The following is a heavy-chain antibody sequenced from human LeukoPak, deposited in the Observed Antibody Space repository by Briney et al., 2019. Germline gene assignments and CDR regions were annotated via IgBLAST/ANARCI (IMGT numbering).Heavy chain of an antibody. J-gene: IGHJ6*03. CDR1: GGSFSGHY. Sequence: SETLSLPCAVYGGSFSGHYWRWIRQPPGKGLECMGEINHNGNSNYNPSLKSRTTISVDTSKNQFSLELNSVTAADTAVYYCARALRYYYSYSYMDVWGKGTTVTVSS. CDR2: INHNGNS. V-gene: IGHV4-34*01. CDR3: ARALRYYYSYSYMDV.